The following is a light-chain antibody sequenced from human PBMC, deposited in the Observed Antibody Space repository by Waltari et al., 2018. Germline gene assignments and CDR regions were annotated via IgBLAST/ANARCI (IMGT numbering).Light chain of an antibody. CDR1: QTINTY. Sequence: DIQMTQSPSSLSASVGDRVTMTCRASQTINTYLHWYQQRPGKAPNLLIYTASTLQSGVPSRFSGSGSGTHFTFTISSLQPEDFATYYCQQSYTRPYTFGQGTKLEIK. CDR3: QQSYTRPYT. J-gene: IGKJ2*01. V-gene: IGKV1-39*01. CDR2: TAS.